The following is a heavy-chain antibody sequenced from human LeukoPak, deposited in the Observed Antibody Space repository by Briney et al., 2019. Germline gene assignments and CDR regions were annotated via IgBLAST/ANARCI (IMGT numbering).Heavy chain of an antibody. V-gene: IGHV3-23*01. CDR3: AKADTGGNYFDH. J-gene: IGHJ4*02. CDR1: GFTFSSCA. D-gene: IGHD1-26*01. CDR2: IDVGGGNT. Sequence: PGGSLRLSWVAAGFTFSSCAMSWVRQAPGKGLEWVSAIDVGGGNTYYADSVKGRFTFSRDNFKNTLHLQMNSLRAEDTAVYYCAKADTGGNYFDHWGQGTLVTVSS.